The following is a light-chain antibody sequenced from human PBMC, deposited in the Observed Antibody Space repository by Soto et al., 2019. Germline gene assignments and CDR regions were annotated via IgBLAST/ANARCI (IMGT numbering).Light chain of an antibody. CDR2: GAS. V-gene: IGKV3-15*01. J-gene: IGKJ5*01. CDR3: QQYNNWPPNT. Sequence: EIMMTQAPATLSVSPGERATLSCRASQSVSNNLAWYQQKPGQAPRLLIYGASTRATGFPARFSGGGSGTEFTLTISSLQSEDFAVYYCQQYNNWPPNTFGQGTRLEI. CDR1: QSVSNN.